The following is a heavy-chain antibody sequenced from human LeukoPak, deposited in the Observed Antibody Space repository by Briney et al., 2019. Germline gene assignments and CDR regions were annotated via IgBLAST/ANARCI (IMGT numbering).Heavy chain of an antibody. Sequence: GGSLRLSCAASGFTFSNFAMGWVRQAPGKGLEWVAVIWYDGSNKYYADSVKGRFTISRDNSKNTLYLQMNSLRAEDTAVYYCASTDYGGNSDYWGQGTLVTVSS. J-gene: IGHJ4*02. D-gene: IGHD4-23*01. CDR2: IWYDGSNK. V-gene: IGHV3-33*08. CDR3: ASTDYGGNSDY. CDR1: GFTFSNFA.